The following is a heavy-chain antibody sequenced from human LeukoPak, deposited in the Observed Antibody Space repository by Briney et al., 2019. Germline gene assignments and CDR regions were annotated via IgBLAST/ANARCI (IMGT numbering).Heavy chain of an antibody. CDR3: ARGRPHGNDY. V-gene: IGHV3-30-3*01. CDR2: ISYDGSNK. J-gene: IGHJ4*02. Sequence: PGGSLRLSCAASGFTFSSYAMHWVRQAPGKGLEWVAVISYDGSNKYYADSVKGRFTISRDNSKNTLYLQMNSLRAEDTAVYYCARGRPHGNDYWGQGTLVTVS. D-gene: IGHD4-23*01. CDR1: GFTFSSYA.